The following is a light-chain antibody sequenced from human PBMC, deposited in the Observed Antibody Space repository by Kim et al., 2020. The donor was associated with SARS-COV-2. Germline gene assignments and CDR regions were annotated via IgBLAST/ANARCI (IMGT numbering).Light chain of an antibody. V-gene: IGLV1-44*01. CDR1: SSNIGSNT. CDR2: SNN. J-gene: IGLJ3*02. Sequence: QSVLTQPPSASGTSGQRVTISCSGSSSNIGSNTVSWYRQLPGTAPKLLIYSNNQRPSGVPDRFSGSKSGTSASLAISGLQPDDEADYFCAAWDDSLNGDWVFGGGTQLTVL. CDR3: AAWDDSLNGDWV.